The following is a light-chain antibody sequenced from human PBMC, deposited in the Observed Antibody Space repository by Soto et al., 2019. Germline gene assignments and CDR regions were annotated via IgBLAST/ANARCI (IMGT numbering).Light chain of an antibody. CDR2: AAS. Sequence: IQMTQSPSSLSASVGDRVTIPCRASQSISRNLNWYQHKPGKAPKLLIYAASSLQNGVPSRFSGGGSGTEFTLSISSLQPEDFGTYYCQQSYTTASITFGQGTRLEIK. V-gene: IGKV1-39*01. CDR3: QQSYTTASIT. CDR1: QSISRN. J-gene: IGKJ5*01.